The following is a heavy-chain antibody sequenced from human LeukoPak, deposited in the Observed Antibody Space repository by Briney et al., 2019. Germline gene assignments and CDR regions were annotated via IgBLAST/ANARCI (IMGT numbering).Heavy chain of an antibody. CDR3: TKDIKSGYSTARLAFDS. D-gene: IGHD6-13*01. V-gene: IGHV3-9*01. J-gene: IGHJ4*02. CDR1: GFIYDNHA. Sequence: GRSLRLSCAASGFIYDNHAMHWVRQAPGKALEWVSGISWNSGSLGYADTVRGRLIISRDNAKNSLYLQMNSLRIEDTALYYCTKDIKSGYSTARLAFDSWGQGTLVTVSS. CDR2: ISWNSGSL.